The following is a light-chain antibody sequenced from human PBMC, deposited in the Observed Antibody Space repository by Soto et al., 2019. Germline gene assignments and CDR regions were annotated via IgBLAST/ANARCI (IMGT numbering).Light chain of an antibody. CDR1: QSVRTNF. Sequence: EIVLTQSPGTLSLSPGDRATLSCRASQSVRTNFLAWYQQKPGQAPRLLIYGASSRAIDIPDRFSGSGSGTDFTLTISRLEADDFAVYYCQHYDTSPPLTFGGGTKVEIK. CDR3: QHYDTSPPLT. J-gene: IGKJ4*01. CDR2: GAS. V-gene: IGKV3-20*01.